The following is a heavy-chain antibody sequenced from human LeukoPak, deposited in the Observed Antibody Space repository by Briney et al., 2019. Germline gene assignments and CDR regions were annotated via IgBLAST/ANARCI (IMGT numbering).Heavy chain of an antibody. D-gene: IGHD1-26*01. J-gene: IGHJ4*02. V-gene: IGHV3-23*01. CDR2: ISGTGGST. CDR3: AKYYTGSLYYFDY. Sequence: GGSPRLSCAASGFTFINYAMSWVRQAPGKGLEWVSAISGTGGSTYYADSVKGRFTISRDNSKNTLYLQMNSLRAEDTAVYYCAKYYTGSLYYFDYWGQGTLVTVSS. CDR1: GFTFINYA.